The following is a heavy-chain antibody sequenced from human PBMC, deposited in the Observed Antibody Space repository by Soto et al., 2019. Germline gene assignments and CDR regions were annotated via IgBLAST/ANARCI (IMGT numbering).Heavy chain of an antibody. J-gene: IGHJ4*02. V-gene: IGHV4-59*08. CDR2: IYYSGST. Sequence: SETLSLTCTVSGGSISSYYWSWIRQPPGKGLEWIGYIYYSGSTNYNPSLKSRVTISVDTSKNQFSLKLSSVTAADTAVYYCARHAYGERRTEIDYWGQGTLVTVSS. D-gene: IGHD4-17*01. CDR1: GGSISSYY. CDR3: ARHAYGERRTEIDY.